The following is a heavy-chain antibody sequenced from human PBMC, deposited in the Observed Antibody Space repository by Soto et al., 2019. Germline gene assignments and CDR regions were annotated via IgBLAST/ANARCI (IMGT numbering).Heavy chain of an antibody. J-gene: IGHJ6*02. CDR1: VFTFNSYG. CDR2: ISYDSTKT. D-gene: IGHD1-26*01. V-gene: IGHV3-30*03. CDR3: ARTRSAWSDFHYYSLDV. Sequence: GWSLRLSCAASVFTFNSYGMHWVRQGPGNGLEWVAFISYDSTKTYYADSVKGRFTISRDNSNSALYVQMNSLTGEDTAVYYCARTRSAWSDFHYYSLDVWGQGTTVTVSS.